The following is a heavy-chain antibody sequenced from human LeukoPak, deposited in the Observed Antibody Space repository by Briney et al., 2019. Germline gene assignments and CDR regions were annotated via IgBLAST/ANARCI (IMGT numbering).Heavy chain of an antibody. J-gene: IGHJ5*02. CDR2: ISAYNGNT. CDR1: GYTFTSYG. Sequence: ASVKVSCKASGYTFTSYGISWVRQAPGQGLEWMGWISAYNGNTNYAQKLQGRVTMTTDTSTSTAYMEVRSLRSDDTAVYYCARDLLVVGANYWFDPWGQGTLVTVSS. CDR3: ARDLLVVGANYWFDP. D-gene: IGHD1-26*01. V-gene: IGHV1-18*01.